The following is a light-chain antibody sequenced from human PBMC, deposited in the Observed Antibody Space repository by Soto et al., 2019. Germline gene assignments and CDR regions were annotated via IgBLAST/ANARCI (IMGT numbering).Light chain of an antibody. CDR1: QGISSW. CDR3: QQSHSSPPT. J-gene: IGKJ4*01. V-gene: IGKV1-12*01. CDR2: AAS. Sequence: DIQRTQSPSSMSASVGDRVTITCRASQGISSWLSWYQHKPVQAPTLLIYAASTLQAGVPSRFRGSGSGTDFTLNISSLQPEAFATYFSQQSHSSPPTFRGGTKVDI.